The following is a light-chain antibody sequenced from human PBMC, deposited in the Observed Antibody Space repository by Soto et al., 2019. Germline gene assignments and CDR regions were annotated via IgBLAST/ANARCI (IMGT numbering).Light chain of an antibody. CDR1: QVVTNY. V-gene: IGKV1-33*01. CDR2: DAS. J-gene: IGKJ4*01. CDR3: QQYGDLPLT. Sequence: DIQMTQSPSSLSASVGDRVTITCQASQVVTNYLNWNQQKSGKAPKVLICDASNLETGVPSRFSGSGSGTDFTLTISSLQPEDIATYHCQQYGDLPLTFGGGTKVDIK.